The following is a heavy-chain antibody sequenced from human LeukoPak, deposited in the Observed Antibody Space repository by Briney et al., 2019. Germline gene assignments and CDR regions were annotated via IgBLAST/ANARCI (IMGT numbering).Heavy chain of an antibody. CDR2: IHPYRGVT. V-gene: IGHV1-2*07. CDR3: ARVRGQQLGVIDY. CDR1: GYIFTPYY. D-gene: IGHD3-10*01. Sequence: ASVKVSCKASGYIFTPYYLHWVRQTPGQGLEWMGYIHPYRGVTNYAHKFHGRVTLTRDMSINTAYMELSSLRSDDTAVYYCARVRGQQLGVIDYWGQGTLVTVSS. J-gene: IGHJ4*02.